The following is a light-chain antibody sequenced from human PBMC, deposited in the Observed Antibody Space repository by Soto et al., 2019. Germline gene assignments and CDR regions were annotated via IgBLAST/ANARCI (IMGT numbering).Light chain of an antibody. CDR1: QDISNY. J-gene: IGKJ1*01. CDR2: DAT. V-gene: IGKV1-39*01. CDR3: QQSYVTRRT. Sequence: DIQMTQSPSSLSASVGDRVTITCRASQDISNYLNWYQHRLGRAPKLLIYDATRLQSGVSSRFRSSGPGTELHLTISSLQPEDFETYYCQQSYVTRRTFGPGTRL.